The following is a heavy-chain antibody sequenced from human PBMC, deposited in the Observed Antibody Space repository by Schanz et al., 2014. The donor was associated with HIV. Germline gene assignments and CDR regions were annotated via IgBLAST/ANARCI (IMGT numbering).Heavy chain of an antibody. Sequence: VQLVESGGGVVQPGRSLRLSCAVSGFTFSNYAMHWVRQAPGKGLEWVSGMRGSDDSTFYADSVKGRFTISRDNSKNTLYFQMNSLRAEDTAIYYCAKTSYGWYFDYWGQGTLVTVSS. CDR3: AKTSYGWYFDY. J-gene: IGHJ4*02. D-gene: IGHD6-19*01. CDR1: GFTFSNYA. CDR2: MRGSDDST. V-gene: IGHV3-23*04.